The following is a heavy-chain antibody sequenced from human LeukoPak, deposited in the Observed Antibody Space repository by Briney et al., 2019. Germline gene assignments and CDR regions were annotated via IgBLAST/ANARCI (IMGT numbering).Heavy chain of an antibody. CDR3: AREGGVRGAELDY. D-gene: IGHD3-10*01. J-gene: IGHJ4*02. Sequence: KPGGSLRLSCAASGFTFSSYSMNWVCKAPGKGLEWVSSISSSSSYIYYADSVKGRFTISRDNAKNSLYLQVNSLRAEDTAVYYCAREGGVRGAELDYWGQGTLVTVSS. V-gene: IGHV3-21*01. CDR1: GFTFSSYS. CDR2: ISSSSSYI.